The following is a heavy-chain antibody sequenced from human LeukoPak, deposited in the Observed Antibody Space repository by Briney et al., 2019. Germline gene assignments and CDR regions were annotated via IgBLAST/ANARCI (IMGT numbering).Heavy chain of an antibody. CDR3: AKVNYYESSDIGLFDY. CDR1: GFTFSSYA. Sequence: GGSLRLSCAASGFTFSSYAMSWVRRAPGKGLEWVSGISGSGTSTFYADSVRGRFTISRDHSKNTLYLQMNSLRAGDTAVYYCAKVNYYESSDIGLFDYWGQGTLVTVSS. V-gene: IGHV3-23*01. CDR2: ISGSGTST. J-gene: IGHJ4*02. D-gene: IGHD3-22*01.